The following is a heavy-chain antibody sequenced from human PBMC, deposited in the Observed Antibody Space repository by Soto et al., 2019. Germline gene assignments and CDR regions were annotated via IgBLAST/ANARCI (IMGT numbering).Heavy chain of an antibody. V-gene: IGHV4-39*01. CDR1: GGSISTSHYY. J-gene: IGHJ3*02. CDR3: AVRPGGRDDYFDM. D-gene: IGHD3-16*01. CDR2: IYYSGNT. Sequence: QLQLQESGPGLVKPSETLSLTCTVSGGSISTSHYYWDWIRQPPGKGLEWIGSIYYSGNTYYNPSLESRVNISVDTSKNKFSLRLSSVTAAETAVYYCAVRPGGRDDYFDMWGQGTMVTVSS.